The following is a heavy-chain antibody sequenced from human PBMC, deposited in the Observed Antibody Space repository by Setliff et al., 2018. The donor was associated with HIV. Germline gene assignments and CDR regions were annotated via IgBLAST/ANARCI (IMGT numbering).Heavy chain of an antibody. CDR2: MSPKSGNT. Sequence: ASVKVSCKASGYIFTSYDIHWVRQATGQGLEWMGRMSPKSGNTGNTQKFRGRITMTRDTSTNTAYMERSSLTSDDTAVYYCARDQGLWDYGGKFLLREYFNHWGQGTLVTVSS. V-gene: IGHV1-8*02. D-gene: IGHD4-17*01. CDR1: GYIFTSYD. J-gene: IGHJ1*01. CDR3: ARDQGLWDYGGKFLLREYFNH.